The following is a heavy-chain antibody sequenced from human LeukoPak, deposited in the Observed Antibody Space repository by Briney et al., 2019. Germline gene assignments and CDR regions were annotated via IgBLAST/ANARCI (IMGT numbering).Heavy chain of an antibody. V-gene: IGHV3-64*01. J-gene: IGHJ6*02. Sequence: PGGSLRLSFATSGFTFSSYAMHWVRQAPGKGLEYVSAITSNGGSTYYTNSVKGRFTISRDNSKNTLYLQMGSLRAEDMAVYYCARWQGGMDVWGQGTTVTVSS. CDR2: ITSNGGST. CDR3: ARWQGGMDV. CDR1: GFTFSSYA.